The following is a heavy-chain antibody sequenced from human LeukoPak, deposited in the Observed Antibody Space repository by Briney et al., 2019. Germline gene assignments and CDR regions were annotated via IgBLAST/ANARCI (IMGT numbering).Heavy chain of an antibody. D-gene: IGHD3-9*01. V-gene: IGHV4-39*01. CDR2: IYRSGST. Sequence: KTSETLSLTCTVSGGSISSSSYYWGWIRQPPGKGLEWIGSIYRSGSTYYNPSLKSRITISVDTSKNQFSLKLSSVTAADTAVYYCARHAVRYPFDYWGQGTLVTVSS. CDR1: GGSISSSSYY. CDR3: ARHAVRYPFDY. J-gene: IGHJ4*02.